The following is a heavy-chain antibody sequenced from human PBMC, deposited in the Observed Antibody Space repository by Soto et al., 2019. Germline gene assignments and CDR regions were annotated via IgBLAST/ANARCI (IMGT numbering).Heavy chain of an antibody. CDR3: VRDSSRSGWYESFFDY. Sequence: GASEKVSCKASGYTFTSHGITWVRQAPGQGLEWMGWISVYNGDTNYAQNLQGRVTMTTDTSTSTAYMELRSLRSDDTAVYYCVRDSSRSGWYESFFDYRDQGTLGTVSS. J-gene: IGHJ4*02. D-gene: IGHD6-19*01. CDR2: ISVYNGDT. CDR1: GYTFTSHG. V-gene: IGHV1-18*04.